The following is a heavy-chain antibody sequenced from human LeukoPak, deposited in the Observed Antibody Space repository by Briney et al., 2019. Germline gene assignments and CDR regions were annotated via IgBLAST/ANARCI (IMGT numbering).Heavy chain of an antibody. D-gene: IGHD3-22*01. V-gene: IGHV3-21*01. CDR2: ISSSSSYI. J-gene: IGHJ4*02. CDR1: GFTFSSYS. Sequence: GGSLRLSCAASGFTFSSYSMNWVRQAPGKGLEWVSSISSSSSYIYYADSVKGRFTISRDNAKNSLYLQMNSLRAEDTAVYYCARLKRNGYYDSSGYYYFDYWGQGTLVTVSS. CDR3: ARLKRNGYYDSSGYYYFDY.